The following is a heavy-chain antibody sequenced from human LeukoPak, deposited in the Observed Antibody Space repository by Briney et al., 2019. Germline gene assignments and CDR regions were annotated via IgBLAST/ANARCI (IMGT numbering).Heavy chain of an antibody. CDR2: IWYDGSNK. CDR3: ARTETYGDYGYFDY. CDR1: GYTFTGYH. D-gene: IGHD4-17*01. V-gene: IGHV3-33*01. Sequence: SCKASGYTFTGYHMHWVRQAPGKGLEWVALIWYDGSNKYYADSVKGRFTISRDNSKNTLYLQMNSLRAEDTAVYYCARTETYGDYGYFDYWGQGTLVTVSS. J-gene: IGHJ4*02.